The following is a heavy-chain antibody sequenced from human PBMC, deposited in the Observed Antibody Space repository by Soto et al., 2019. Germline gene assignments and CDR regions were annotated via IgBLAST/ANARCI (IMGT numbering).Heavy chain of an antibody. Sequence: SETLSLTCAVYGGSFSGYYWTWIRQPPGKGLEWIGDINHSGSTNYNPSLKSRVTISVDTSKNQFSLKLTSVTAADTAVYYCARDPTDYSYADYFDFWGQGTLVTVS. J-gene: IGHJ4*02. CDR2: INHSGST. CDR3: ARDPTDYSYADYFDF. V-gene: IGHV4-34*01. D-gene: IGHD4-4*01. CDR1: GGSFSGYY.